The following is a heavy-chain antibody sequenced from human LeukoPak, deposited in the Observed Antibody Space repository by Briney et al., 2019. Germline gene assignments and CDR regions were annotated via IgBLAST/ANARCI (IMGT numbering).Heavy chain of an antibody. CDR2: ITSSGYT. J-gene: IGHJ6*02. CDR1: GGSINYY. V-gene: IGHV4-59*01. CDR3: ARDFGYSTAGDHYYGMDV. D-gene: IGHD5-12*01. Sequence: SETLSLTCTVSGGSINYYWSWIRQSPGKGLEWIGYITSSGYTNYNPSLRSRVTISLDTSKMQFPLRLSSVTAADTAVYFCARDFGYSTAGDHYYGMDVWGQGTTVSVSS.